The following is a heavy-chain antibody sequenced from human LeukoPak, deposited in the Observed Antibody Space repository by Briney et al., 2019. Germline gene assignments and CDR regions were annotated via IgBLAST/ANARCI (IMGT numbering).Heavy chain of an antibody. D-gene: IGHD4-23*01. J-gene: IGHJ6*03. CDR1: GGSFSGYY. CDR2: IYTSGSN. CDR3: AREVADYGGYYYYHYMDV. V-gene: IGHV4-4*07. Sequence: SGTLSLTCAVYGGSFSGYYWSWIRQPAGKGLEWIGRIYTSGSNNYNPSLKSRVTMSVDTSKNQFSLKLSSVTAADTAMYYCAREVADYGGYYYYHYMDVWGKGTTVTISS.